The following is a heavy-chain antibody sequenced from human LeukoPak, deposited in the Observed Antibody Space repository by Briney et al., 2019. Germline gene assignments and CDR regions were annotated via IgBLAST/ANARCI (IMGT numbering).Heavy chain of an antibody. V-gene: IGHV4-59*12. D-gene: IGHD3-10*01. Sequence: SETLSLTCTVSGGSISSYYWSWIRQPPGKGLEWIGYIYYSGSTDYNSSLKSRLTISVDTSKNQFSLKLSSVTAADTAVYYCARVLRSYYYGSGSLGDWFDPWGQGTLVTVSS. CDR1: GGSISSYY. CDR3: ARVLRSYYYGSGSLGDWFDP. CDR2: IYYSGST. J-gene: IGHJ5*02.